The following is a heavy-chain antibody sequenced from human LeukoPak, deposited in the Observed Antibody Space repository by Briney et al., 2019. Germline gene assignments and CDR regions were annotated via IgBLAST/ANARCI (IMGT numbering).Heavy chain of an antibody. CDR1: GFTFSDYY. D-gene: IGHD3-9*01. CDR3: ARESGPDYDILTGYSPFDY. V-gene: IGHV4-38-2*01. Sequence: GSLRLSCAASGFTFSDYYMSWIRQAPGKGLEWIGSIYYSGSTYYNPPLKSRVTISVDTSKNQFSLKLSSVTAADTAVYYCARESGPDYDILTGYSPFDYWGQGTLVTVSS. CDR2: IYYSGST. J-gene: IGHJ4*02.